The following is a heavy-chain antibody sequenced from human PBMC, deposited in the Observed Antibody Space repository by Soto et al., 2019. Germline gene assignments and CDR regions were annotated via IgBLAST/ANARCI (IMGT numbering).Heavy chain of an antibody. V-gene: IGHV4-59*01. CDR2: IYYSGST. D-gene: IGHD3-3*01. CDR1: GGSISSYY. J-gene: IGHJ6*03. Sequence: SETLSLTCTVSGGSISSYYCSWIRQPPGKGLEWIGYIYYSGSTNYNPSLKSRVTISVDTSKNQFSLKLSSVTAADTAVYYCATSRFYDFWSGPRLGYYYMDVWGKGTTVTVSS. CDR3: ATSRFYDFWSGPRLGYYYMDV.